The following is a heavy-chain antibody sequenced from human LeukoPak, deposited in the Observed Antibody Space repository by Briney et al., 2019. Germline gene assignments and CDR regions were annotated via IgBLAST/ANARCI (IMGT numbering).Heavy chain of an antibody. Sequence: SETLSLTCAVYGGSFSGYYWGWIRQPPGKGLEWIGSIYYSGNTYYNPSLKSRVTISVDTSKNQFSLKLSSVTAADTAVYYCARLWSGYRPPDYWGQGTLVTVSS. CDR2: IYYSGNT. V-gene: IGHV4-34*01. CDR3: ARLWSGYRPPDY. CDR1: GGSFSGYY. J-gene: IGHJ4*02. D-gene: IGHD3-3*01.